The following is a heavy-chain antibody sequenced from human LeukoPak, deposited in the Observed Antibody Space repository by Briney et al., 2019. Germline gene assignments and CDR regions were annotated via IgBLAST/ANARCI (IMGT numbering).Heavy chain of an antibody. D-gene: IGHD5/OR15-5a*01. CDR1: GFTFSGYA. J-gene: IGHJ4*02. CDR2: ISSDGRDE. CDR3: ARDLRRFAAYYFDY. V-gene: IGHV3-30*03. Sequence: PGGSLRLSCAASGFTFSGYAIHWVRQAPGKGLEWVAVISSDGRDEHHADSVKGRFTISRDNSKNTLYLQTNSLRAEDTAVYYCARDLRRFAAYYFDYWGQGTLVTVSS.